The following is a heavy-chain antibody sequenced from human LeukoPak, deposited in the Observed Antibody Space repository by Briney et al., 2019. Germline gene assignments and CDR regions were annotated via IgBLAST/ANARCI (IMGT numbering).Heavy chain of an antibody. CDR2: ITQEESER. CDR3: ARGGGDS. CDR1: GFTFSTSW. D-gene: IGHD3-3*01. Sequence: GGSLTLSCAASGFTFSTSWMNWVRQAPGKGLEWVAMITQEESERYYVDSVKGRFIISRDNVKSSLYLQMNSLRAEDTAVYYCARGGGDSWGQGTLVTVSS. V-gene: IGHV3-7*01. J-gene: IGHJ4*02.